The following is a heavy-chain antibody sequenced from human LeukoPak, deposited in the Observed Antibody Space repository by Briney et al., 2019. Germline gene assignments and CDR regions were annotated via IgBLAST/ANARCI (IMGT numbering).Heavy chain of an antibody. J-gene: IGHJ6*03. CDR3: ASQVVDFVSDSYYMDV. Sequence: SETLSLTCIVSGYSFSSAYHWAWIRQPPGKGLEWIASLYYSGTTYYNPSLKSRVTLSVDTSNKQFSLRLRSMTATDTAVYYCASQVVDFVSDSYYMDVWGKGTTVTVSS. V-gene: IGHV4-38-2*02. D-gene: IGHD3-16*02. CDR1: GYSFSSAYH. CDR2: LYYSGTT.